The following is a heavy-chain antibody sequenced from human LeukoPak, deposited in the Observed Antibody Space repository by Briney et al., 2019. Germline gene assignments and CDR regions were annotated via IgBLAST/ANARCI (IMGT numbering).Heavy chain of an antibody. V-gene: IGHV4-59*01. CDR1: GGSISSYY. D-gene: IGHD6-13*01. CDR3: ATSSSSSWYNY. J-gene: IGHJ4*02. Sequence: SETLSLTCTVSGGSISSYYWSWIRQPPGKGLEWIGYIYYSGSTNYNPSLKSRVTMSVDTSKNQFSLKLSSVTAADTAVYYCATSSSSSWYNYWGQGTLVTVSS. CDR2: IYYSGST.